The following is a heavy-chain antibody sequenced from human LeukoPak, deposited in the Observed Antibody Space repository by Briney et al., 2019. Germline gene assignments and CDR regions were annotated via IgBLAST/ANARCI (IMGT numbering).Heavy chain of an antibody. CDR2: IIPIFGTA. D-gene: IGHD2-2*01. CDR3: AGRLLSAYYYYMDV. Sequence: GASVNVSCKASGGTFSSYAISWVRQAPGQGLERMGGIIPIFGTANYAQKFQGRVTITTDESTSTAYMGLSSLRSEDTAVYYCAGRLLSAYYYYMDVWGKGTTVTVSS. V-gene: IGHV1-69*05. J-gene: IGHJ6*03. CDR1: GGTFSSYA.